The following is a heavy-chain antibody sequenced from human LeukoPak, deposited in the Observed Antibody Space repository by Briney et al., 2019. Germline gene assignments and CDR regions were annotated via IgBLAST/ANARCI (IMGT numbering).Heavy chain of an antibody. J-gene: IGHJ3*02. V-gene: IGHV3-66*01. D-gene: IGHD5-12*01. CDR1: RFTFSSYE. CDR3: ARDLGYSAYATVRGYTFDI. Sequence: QAGGSLRLSCTASRFTFSSYEMNWVRQAPGKGLEWVSIIYSGGSTYYADSVKGRFTISRDNSKNTLSLQMNSLRAEDTAVYYCARDLGYSAYATVRGYTFDIWGQGTMVTVSS. CDR2: IYSGGST.